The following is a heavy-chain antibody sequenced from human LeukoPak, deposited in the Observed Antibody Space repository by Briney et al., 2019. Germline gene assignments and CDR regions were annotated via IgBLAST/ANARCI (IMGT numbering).Heavy chain of an antibody. CDR1: GFTLSNLG. CDR3: ASEGDCGSDSCGAYYFDY. J-gene: IGHJ4*02. CDR2: ISSSSKFI. V-gene: IGHV3-21*01. Sequence: GGSLRLSCAASGFTLSNLGLDWVRQAPGKGLEWVSSISSSSKFIYYADSVRGRFSISRDNAKNSLYLQMSSLTAEDTAVYYCASEGDCGSDSCGAYYFDYWSQGALVTVSS. D-gene: IGHD2-21*02.